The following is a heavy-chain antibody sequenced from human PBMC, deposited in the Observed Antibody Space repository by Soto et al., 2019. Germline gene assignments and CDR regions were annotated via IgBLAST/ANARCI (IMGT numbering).Heavy chain of an antibody. V-gene: IGHV3-21*01. J-gene: IGHJ4*02. CDR1: GFIFSTYS. Sequence: VGSLRLSSAASGFIFSTYSMHWVRQAPGKGLEWVSSISGSLGYVHYADSVKGRFTVSRDNIGTSLYLQMNSLRAEDTAVYYCAREGVHNYNEYNLDNWGLGTLVTVSS. D-gene: IGHD4-4*01. CDR2: ISGSLGYV. CDR3: AREGVHNYNEYNLDN.